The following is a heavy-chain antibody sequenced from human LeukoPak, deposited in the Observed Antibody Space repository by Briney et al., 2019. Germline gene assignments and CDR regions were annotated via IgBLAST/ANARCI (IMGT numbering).Heavy chain of an antibody. Sequence: PSETLSLTCAVYGESLNSYYGSWGRQPAGAGVEGIGEIYESGTTEYNPSLKSRVTISMVPSKQQFSLSLSSVTAADTAVYYCARGAWATRLGSWGLGTPVIVSS. CDR3: ARGAWATRLGS. CDR2: IYESGTT. CDR1: GESLNSYY. D-gene: IGHD2-15*01. V-gene: IGHV4-34*01. J-gene: IGHJ4*02.